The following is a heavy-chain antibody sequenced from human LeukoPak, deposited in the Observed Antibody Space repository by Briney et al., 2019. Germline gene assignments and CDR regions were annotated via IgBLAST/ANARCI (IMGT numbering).Heavy chain of an antibody. V-gene: IGHV4-38-2*02. CDR2: IYHSGST. CDR3: ARVSGSGSYAFDY. Sequence: SETLSLTCTVSGYSISSGYYWGWIRQPPGKGLEWIGSIYHSGSTYYNPSLKSRVTISVDTSKNQFSLKLSSVTAADTAVYYCARVSGSGSYAFDYWGQGTLVTVSS. CDR1: GYSISSGYY. D-gene: IGHD3-10*01. J-gene: IGHJ4*02.